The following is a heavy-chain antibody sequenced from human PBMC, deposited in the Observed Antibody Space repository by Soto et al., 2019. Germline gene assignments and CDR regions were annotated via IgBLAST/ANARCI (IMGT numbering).Heavy chain of an antibody. J-gene: IGHJ4*02. Sequence: AGSLRLCCAASGFTFSDYDMSWIRQAPGKGLEWVSYISSSGSTIYYADSVKGRFTISRDNAKNSLYLQMNSLRAEDTAVYYCARPESNAAAVDYWGQGTLVTVSS. CDR2: ISSSGSTI. D-gene: IGHD6-25*01. V-gene: IGHV3-11*01. CDR1: GFTFSDYD. CDR3: ARPESNAAAVDY.